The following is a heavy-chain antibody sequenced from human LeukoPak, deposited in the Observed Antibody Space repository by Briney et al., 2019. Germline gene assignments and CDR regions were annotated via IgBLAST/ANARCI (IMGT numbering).Heavy chain of an antibody. CDR2: NYTSGST. Sequence: PSETLSLTCTVSGGSISSYYWSWIRQPPGKGLEWIGYNYTSGSTNYNPSLKSRDTISVDTSKNQFSLKLSSVTAADTAVYYCARQTYYYDSSGYYEVGYFDYWGQGTLVTVSS. CDR1: GGSISSYY. J-gene: IGHJ4*02. CDR3: ARQTYYYDSSGYYEVGYFDY. D-gene: IGHD3-22*01. V-gene: IGHV4-4*09.